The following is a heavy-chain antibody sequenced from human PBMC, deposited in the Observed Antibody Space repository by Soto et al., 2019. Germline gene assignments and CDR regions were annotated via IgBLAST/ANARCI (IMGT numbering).Heavy chain of an antibody. CDR1: GFTFSHYA. CDR2: IFGSGAPT. V-gene: IGHV3-23*01. CDR3: TREASRWGFVFDL. J-gene: IGHJ3*01. D-gene: IGHD1-26*01. Sequence: EVQLLESGGGLVQPGGSLRLSCAASGFTFSHYAMSWVRQAPGKGLQWVSTIFGSGAPTHYADSVKGRFGISRDNSNNMLFLEMNSLKVEDTAGYYGTREASRWGFVFDLWCQGTRVAVSS.